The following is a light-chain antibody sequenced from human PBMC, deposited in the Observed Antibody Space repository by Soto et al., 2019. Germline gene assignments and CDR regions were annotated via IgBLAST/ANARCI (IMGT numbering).Light chain of an antibody. Sequence: ALTQPRSVSGSPGQSVTISCTGTSSDVGGYNYVSWYQQHPGKAPKLMIYDVSKRPSGVPDRFSGSKSGNTASLTISGLQAEDEADCYCCSYAGSYSLYVFGTGTKVTVL. CDR1: SSDVGGYNY. CDR3: CSYAGSYSLYV. CDR2: DVS. V-gene: IGLV2-11*01. J-gene: IGLJ1*01.